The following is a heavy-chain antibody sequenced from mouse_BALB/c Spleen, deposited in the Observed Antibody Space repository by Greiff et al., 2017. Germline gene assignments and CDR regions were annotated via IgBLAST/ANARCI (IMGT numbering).Heavy chain of an antibody. D-gene: IGHD1-1*01. CDR1: GFTFSSFG. J-gene: IGHJ4*01. CDR2: ISSGSSTI. Sequence: EVNLVESGGGLVQPGGSRKLSCAASGFTFSSFGMHWVRQAPEKGLEWVAYISSGSSTIYYADTVKGRFTISRDNPKNTLFLQMTSLRSEDTAMYYCARTATVVKNAMDYWGQGTSVTVSS. V-gene: IGHV5-17*02. CDR3: ARTATVVKNAMDY.